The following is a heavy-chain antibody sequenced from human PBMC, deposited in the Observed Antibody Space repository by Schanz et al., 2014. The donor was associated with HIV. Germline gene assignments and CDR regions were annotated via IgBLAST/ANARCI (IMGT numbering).Heavy chain of an antibody. D-gene: IGHD3-3*01. J-gene: IGHJ4*02. CDR2: IYQSGGT. V-gene: IGHV4-34*01. Sequence: QVQLQQWGAGPLKPSETLSLTCAVYGGSFSDYYWSWIRQSPGKGLEWIGEIYQSGGTDYSPSFRGRIPMSLDTSKNQVSLNLRFVTAADTAVYYCGRGTDDFPPDSWGQGTQVIVSS. CDR1: GGSFSDYY. CDR3: GRGTDDFPPDS.